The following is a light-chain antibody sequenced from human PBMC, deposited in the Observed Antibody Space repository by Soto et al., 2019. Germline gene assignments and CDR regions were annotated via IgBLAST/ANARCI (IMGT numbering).Light chain of an antibody. V-gene: IGKV1-5*03. CDR2: KAS. J-gene: IGKJ1*01. Sequence: TQSPGTLSLSPGERVTLSCRASQRVITTYLAWHQQKPGKAPKLLIYKASSLESGVPSRFSGSGSGTEFTLTISSLQPDDFATYYCQQFNNYPWTFGQGTRVEIK. CDR1: QRVITTY. CDR3: QQFNNYPWT.